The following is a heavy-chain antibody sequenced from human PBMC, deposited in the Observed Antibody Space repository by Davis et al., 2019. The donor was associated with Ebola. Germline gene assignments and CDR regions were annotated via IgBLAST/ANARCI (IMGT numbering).Heavy chain of an antibody. J-gene: IGHJ4*02. D-gene: IGHD4-23*01. CDR2: ISWDGGST. CDR1: GFTFDDYT. CDR3: AKAHANSYYFDY. V-gene: IGHV3-43*01. Sequence: PGGSLRLSCAASGFTFDDYTMHWVRQAPGKGLEWVSLISWDGGSTYYADSVKGRFTISRDNSKNSLYLQMNSLRTEDTALYYCAKAHANSYYFDYWGQGTLVTVSS.